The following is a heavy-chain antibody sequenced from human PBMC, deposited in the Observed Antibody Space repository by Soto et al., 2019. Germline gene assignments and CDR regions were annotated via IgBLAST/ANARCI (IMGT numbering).Heavy chain of an antibody. CDR1: GGSISSYY. Sequence: SETLSLTCTVSGGSISSYYWSWIRQPPGKGLEWIGYIYYSGSTNYNPSLKSRVTISVDTSKNQFSLKLSSVTAADTAVYYCARGEAGYYYDSSGYTVTPSAFDSWGQGTMVTVSS. D-gene: IGHD3-22*01. J-gene: IGHJ3*02. CDR2: IYYSGST. V-gene: IGHV4-59*01. CDR3: ARGEAGYYYDSSGYTVTPSAFDS.